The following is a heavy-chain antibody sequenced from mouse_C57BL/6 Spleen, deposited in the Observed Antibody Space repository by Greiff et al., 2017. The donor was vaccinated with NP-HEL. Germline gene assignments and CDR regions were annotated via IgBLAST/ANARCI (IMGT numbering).Heavy chain of an antibody. J-gene: IGHJ4*01. Sequence: QVQLQQSGAELVKPGASVKMSCKASGYTFTSYWITWVKQRPGQGLEWIGDIYPGSGSTNYTEKFKSKATLTVDTSSSTAYMQLSSLTSEDSAVYYCARSTAQADYWGQGTSITVSS. CDR1: GYTFTSYW. D-gene: IGHD3-2*02. V-gene: IGHV1-55*01. CDR3: ARSTAQADY. CDR2: IYPGSGST.